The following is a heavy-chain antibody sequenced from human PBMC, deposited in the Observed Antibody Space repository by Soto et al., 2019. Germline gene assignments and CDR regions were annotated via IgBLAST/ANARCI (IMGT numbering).Heavy chain of an antibody. CDR2: ISWNSGSI. V-gene: IGHV3-9*01. Sequence: EVQLVESGGGLVQPGRSLRLSCAASGFTFEDYAMHWVRQAPGKGLEWVSGISWNSGSIGYADSVKGRFTISRDNAKNSLYLQMNSLRAEDTALYYCAKGYDFWSGTIDYWGQGTLVTVSS. CDR3: AKGYDFWSGTIDY. D-gene: IGHD3-3*01. J-gene: IGHJ4*02. CDR1: GFTFEDYA.